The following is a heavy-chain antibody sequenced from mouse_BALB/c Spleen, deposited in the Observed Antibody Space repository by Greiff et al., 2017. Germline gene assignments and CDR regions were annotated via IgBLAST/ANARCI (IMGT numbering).Heavy chain of an antibody. CDR3: ARGYYGSSDWYFDV. CDR1: GYTFSSYW. Sequence: VQLQQSGAELMKPGASVKISCKATGYTFSSYWIEWVKQRPGHGLEWIGEILPGSGSTNYNEKFKGKATFTADTSSNTAYMQLSSLTSEDSAVYYCARGYYGSSDWYFDVWGAGTTVTVSA. V-gene: IGHV1-9*01. J-gene: IGHJ1*01. CDR2: ILPGSGST. D-gene: IGHD1-1*01.